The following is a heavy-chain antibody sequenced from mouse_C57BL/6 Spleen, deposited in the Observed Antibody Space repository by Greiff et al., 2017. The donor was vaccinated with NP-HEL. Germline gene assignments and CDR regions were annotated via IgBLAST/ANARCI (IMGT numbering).Heavy chain of an antibody. D-gene: IGHD2-5*01. Sequence: EVKLVESGGGLVKPGGSLKLSCAASGFTFSSYTMSWVRQTPEKRLEWVATISGGGGNTYYPDSVKGRFTISRDNAKNTLYLQMSSLRSEDTALYYCARQNYSKGRDAMDYWGQGTSVTVSS. J-gene: IGHJ4*01. CDR3: ARQNYSKGRDAMDY. CDR1: GFTFSSYT. CDR2: ISGGGGNT. V-gene: IGHV5-9*01.